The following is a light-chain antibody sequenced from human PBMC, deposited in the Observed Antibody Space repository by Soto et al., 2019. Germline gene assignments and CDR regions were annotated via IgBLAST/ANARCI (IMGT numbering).Light chain of an antibody. CDR2: GAS. Sequence: EIVLTQSPDTLSLSPGERATLSCRASQSVTSSYLAWYQQKPGQAPRRLIYGASTRATDVPDRFSGSGSGADFTLSISRLEPEDFAVYYCQQRNDWPLTFGGGTKVDIK. CDR1: QSVTSSY. V-gene: IGKV3D-20*02. CDR3: QQRNDWPLT. J-gene: IGKJ4*01.